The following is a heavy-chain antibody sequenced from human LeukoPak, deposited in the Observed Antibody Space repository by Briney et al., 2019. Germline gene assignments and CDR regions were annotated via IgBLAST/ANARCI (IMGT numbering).Heavy chain of an antibody. Sequence: GGSLRLSCAASGFTFSSYAMHWVRQAPGKGLEWVAVISYDGSNKYYADSVKGRFTISRDNSKNTLYLQMNSLRAEDTAVYYCARRSNYDILTGGPYGMDVWGQGTTVTVSS. D-gene: IGHD3-9*01. CDR2: ISYDGSNK. J-gene: IGHJ6*02. CDR3: ARRSNYDILTGGPYGMDV. CDR1: GFTFSSYA. V-gene: IGHV3-30-3*01.